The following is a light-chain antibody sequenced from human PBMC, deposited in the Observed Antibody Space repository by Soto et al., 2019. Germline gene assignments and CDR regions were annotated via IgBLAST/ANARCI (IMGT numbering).Light chain of an antibody. Sequence: DIVMTQSPDSLAVSLGERATINCKSSQSVLYSSNNKNYLAWYQQKPGQPPKLLIYWASTRESGVPDRFSGSGSGTDFTLTISSPQAEDVAVYYCHQYYSTPPYTFGQGTKLEIK. V-gene: IGKV4-1*01. CDR1: QSVLYSSNNKNY. CDR2: WAS. CDR3: HQYYSTPPYT. J-gene: IGKJ2*01.